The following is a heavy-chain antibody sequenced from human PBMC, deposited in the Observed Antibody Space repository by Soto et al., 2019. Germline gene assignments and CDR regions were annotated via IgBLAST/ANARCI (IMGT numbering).Heavy chain of an antibody. D-gene: IGHD6-13*01. CDR3: TTERVYDDALGAFDI. Sequence: EVQLVESGGGLVKPGGSLRLSCAASGFTFSNAWMSWVRQAPGKGLEWVGRIKSKTDGGTTDYAAPVKGRFTISRDDSKNTLYLQMNSLNTEDTAVYYCTTERVYDDALGAFDIWGQGTMITFSS. CDR2: IKSKTDGGTT. V-gene: IGHV3-15*01. J-gene: IGHJ3*02. CDR1: GFTFSNAW.